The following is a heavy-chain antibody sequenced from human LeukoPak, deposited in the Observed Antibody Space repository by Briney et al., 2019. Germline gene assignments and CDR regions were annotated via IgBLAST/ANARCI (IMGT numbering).Heavy chain of an antibody. J-gene: IGHJ4*02. CDR3: ARADITMTVDY. D-gene: IGHD3-22*01. CDR1: GYTFTSYY. V-gene: IGHV1-46*01. CDR2: INPSGGST. Sequence: ASVKVSCKAPGYTFTSYYMHWVRQAPGQGLEWMGIINPSGGSTSYAQKFQGRVTMTRDTSTSTVYMELSSLRSEDTAVYYCARADITMTVDYWGQGTLVTVSS.